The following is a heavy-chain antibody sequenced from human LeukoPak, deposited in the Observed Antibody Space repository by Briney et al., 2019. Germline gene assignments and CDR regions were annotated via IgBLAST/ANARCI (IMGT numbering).Heavy chain of an antibody. CDR1: GYSFSKYW. CDR3: TRRHAHKEVAVVATGPDAEDLDV. D-gene: IGHD2-21*02. Sequence: GESLKISCKGSGYSFSKYWIGWVRQMPGKGLEWMGIIYPGDSDTQYSPSFQGQVTISVDRSINSAYLQWSSLKASDTAIYFCTRRHAHKEVAVVATGPDAEDLDVWGQGTMVTVSS. V-gene: IGHV5-51*01. CDR2: IYPGDSDT. J-gene: IGHJ3*01.